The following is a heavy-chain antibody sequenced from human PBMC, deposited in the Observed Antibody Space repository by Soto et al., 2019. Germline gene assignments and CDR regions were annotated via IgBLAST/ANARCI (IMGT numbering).Heavy chain of an antibody. J-gene: IGHJ3*02. D-gene: IGHD2-8*01. CDR1: GYTFTTFG. V-gene: IGHV1-18*01. CDR3: ARDGMPPMVPFDI. CDR2: ISANNGNT. Sequence: GASVKVSCKASGYTFTTFGISWVRQAPGQGLEWVGWISANNGNTKYSQKFQGRVSLTTETSASTAYMELRSLRSDDTAVYYCARDGMPPMVPFDIWGQGTMVTVSS.